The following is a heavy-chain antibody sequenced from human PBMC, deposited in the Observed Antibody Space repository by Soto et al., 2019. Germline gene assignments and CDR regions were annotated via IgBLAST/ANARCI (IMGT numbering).Heavy chain of an antibody. CDR1: GYTFTSYY. V-gene: IGHV1-46*03. J-gene: IGHJ1*01. CDR2: INPSGGST. CDR3: ARDRYCSGGSCSYAEYFQH. Sequence: GASVKVSCKASGYTFTSYYMHWVRQAPGQGLEWMGIINPSGGSTSYAQKFQGRVTMTRDTSTSTVYMELSSLRSEDTAVYHCARDRYCSGGSCSYAEYFQHWGQGTLVTVSS. D-gene: IGHD2-15*01.